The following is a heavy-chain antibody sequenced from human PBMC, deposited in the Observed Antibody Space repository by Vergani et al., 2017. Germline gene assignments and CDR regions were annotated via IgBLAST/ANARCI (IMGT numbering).Heavy chain of an antibody. CDR1: GGSISSSSYY. CDR2: IYTSGST. D-gene: IGHD3-22*01. CDR3: ARGKITMIVMDYFDY. V-gene: IGHV4-39*07. Sequence: QLQLQESGPGLVKPSETLSLTCTVSGGSISSSSYYWGWIRQPPGKGLEWIGSIYTSGSTNYNPSLKSRVTISVDTSKNQFSLKLSSVTAADTAVYYCARGKITMIVMDYFDYWGQGTLVTVSS. J-gene: IGHJ4*02.